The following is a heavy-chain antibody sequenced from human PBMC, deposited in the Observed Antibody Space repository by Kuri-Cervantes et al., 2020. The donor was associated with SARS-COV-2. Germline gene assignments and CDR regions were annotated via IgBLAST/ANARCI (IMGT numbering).Heavy chain of an antibody. CDR1: GFSLSTSGVG. V-gene: IGHV2-26*01. CDR2: IFSNDEK. Sequence: SGPTLVKPTQTLTLTCTFSGFSLSTSGVGVGWIRQPPGKALEWLAHIFSNDEKSYSTSLKSRLTISKDTSKSQVVLTMTNMDPVDTATYYCARGIAAAGRVYYYYYMDVWGKGTTVTVSS. CDR3: ARGIAAAGRVYYYYYMDV. J-gene: IGHJ6*03. D-gene: IGHD6-13*01.